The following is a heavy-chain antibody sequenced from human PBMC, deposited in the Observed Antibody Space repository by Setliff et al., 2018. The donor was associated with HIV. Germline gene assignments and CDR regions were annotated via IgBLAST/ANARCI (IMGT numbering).Heavy chain of an antibody. D-gene: IGHD2-8*01. J-gene: IGHJ4*02. V-gene: IGHV1-69*10. Sequence: SVKVSCKPSGYTFTAYGLSWVRQAPGQGLEWMGGIIPILGIANYAQKFQGRVTLTTDELMKTAYMELSSLRSEDTAVYYCASGSGYCKNGNCYIGVHKNPDKYYFDYWGQGTLVTVSS. CDR1: GYTFTAYG. CDR2: IIPILGIA. CDR3: ASGSGYCKNGNCYIGVHKNPDKYYFDY.